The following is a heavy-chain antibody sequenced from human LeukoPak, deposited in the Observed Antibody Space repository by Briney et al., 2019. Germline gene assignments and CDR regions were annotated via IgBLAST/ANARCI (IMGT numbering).Heavy chain of an antibody. J-gene: IGHJ6*02. Sequence: GGSLRLSCAASGFTFDDYAMHWVRQAPGKGLEWVSGISWNSGSIGYADSVKGRFTISRDNAKNSLYLQMNSLRAEDTALYYCAKDRAAARYYHYGMDVWGQGTTVTVSS. D-gene: IGHD6-13*01. CDR1: GFTFDDYA. V-gene: IGHV3-9*01. CDR2: ISWNSGSI. CDR3: AKDRAAARYYHYGMDV.